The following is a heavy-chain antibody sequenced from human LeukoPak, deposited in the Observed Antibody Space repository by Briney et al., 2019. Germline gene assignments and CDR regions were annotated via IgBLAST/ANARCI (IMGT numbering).Heavy chain of an antibody. CDR2: ISAYNGKT. D-gene: IGHD3-10*01. CDR1: GCTFTNYA. CDR3: ARGAAGAEASNFGMDV. J-gene: IGHJ6*02. V-gene: IGHV1-18*04. Sequence: ASVKVSCKASGCTFTNYAISWVRQAPGQGLESMGWISAYNGKTNYAQNLQGRVTMTTDTSTSTAYMELRSLRSDDTAVYYCARGAAGAEASNFGMDVWGQGTTVTVSS.